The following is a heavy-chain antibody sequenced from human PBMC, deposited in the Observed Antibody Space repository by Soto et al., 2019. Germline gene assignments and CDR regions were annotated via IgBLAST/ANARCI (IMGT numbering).Heavy chain of an antibody. Sequence: QVQLQESGPGLVKPSQTLSLTCTVSGGSISSGDYYWSWIRQPPGKGLEWIGYIYYSGSTYYNPSLKSRVTRSVDTTKNQYDLKLSSVNAADTAVYYCAREGGPDGSSVEWQGSYFDYWGQGTLVTVSS. CDR1: GGSISSGDYY. D-gene: IGHD3-22*01. J-gene: IGHJ4*02. CDR3: AREGGPDGSSVEWQGSYFDY. CDR2: IYYSGST. V-gene: IGHV4-30-4*01.